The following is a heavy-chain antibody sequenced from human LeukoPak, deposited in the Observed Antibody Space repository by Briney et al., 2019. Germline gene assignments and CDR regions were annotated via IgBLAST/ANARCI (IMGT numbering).Heavy chain of an antibody. CDR3: AREMGGYSSGWPPDAFDI. J-gene: IGHJ3*02. CDR1: GFTFSSYA. D-gene: IGHD6-19*01. CDR2: ISYDGSNK. Sequence: PGGSLRLSCAASGFTFSSYAMHWVRQAPGKGLEWVAVISYDGSNKYYADSVKGRFTISRDNSKNTLYLQMNSLRAEDTAVYYCAREMGGYSSGWPPDAFDIWGQGTMVTVSS. V-gene: IGHV3-30-3*01.